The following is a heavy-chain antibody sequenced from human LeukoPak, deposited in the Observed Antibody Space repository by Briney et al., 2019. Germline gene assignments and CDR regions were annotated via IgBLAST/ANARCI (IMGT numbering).Heavy chain of an antibody. CDR3: ARDSVASTANDY. CDR2: IYHSGNT. Sequence: SSETLSLTCTVSGYSISSGYFWGWIRQPPGKGLEWIASIYHSGNTYYNPSLRSRITVSVDTSKNQFSLKLSSVTAADTAVYYCARDSVASTANDYWGQGTLVTVSS. V-gene: IGHV4-38-2*02. J-gene: IGHJ4*02. D-gene: IGHD6-13*01. CDR1: GYSISSGYF.